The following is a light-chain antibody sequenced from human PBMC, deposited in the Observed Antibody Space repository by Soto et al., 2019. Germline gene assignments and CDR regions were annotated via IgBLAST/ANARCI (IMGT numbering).Light chain of an antibody. CDR3: QHYNSYSEA. Sequence: DIQLSKSPSFLSASVGGRVPTTCRASHAISSHLAWYQQKPGKAPKLLIYKASTLKSGVPSRFSGSGSGTEFTLTISSLQPDDFATYYSQHYNSYSEAFGQGTKVDIK. V-gene: IGKV1-5*03. CDR1: HAISSH. J-gene: IGKJ1*01. CDR2: KAS.